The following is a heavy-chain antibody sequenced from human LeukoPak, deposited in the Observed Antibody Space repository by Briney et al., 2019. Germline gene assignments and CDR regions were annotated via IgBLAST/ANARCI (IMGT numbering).Heavy chain of an antibody. Sequence: GGSLRLSCAASGLTFSSYWMHWVRQAPGKGLEWVSYMSRIGTIIYYADSVKGRFTISRDNAKFSLYLHMTSLRVEDTAVYYCASGYSGPAGDGALDIWGQGTMVTVSS. CDR2: MSRIGTII. D-gene: IGHD3-22*01. J-gene: IGHJ3*02. CDR1: GLTFSSYW. V-gene: IGHV3-48*04. CDR3: ASGYSGPAGDGALDI.